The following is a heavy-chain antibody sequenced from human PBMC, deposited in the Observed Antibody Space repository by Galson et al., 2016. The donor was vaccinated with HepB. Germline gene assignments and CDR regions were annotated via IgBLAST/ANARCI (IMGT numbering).Heavy chain of an antibody. CDR2: INAGNGNT. Sequence: SVKVSCKASGYTFTRYAMHWVRQAPGQRLEWMGRINAGNGNTKYSQKFQGRVTITRDTSASTAYMELSSLRSADTAVDYCARDFGQTAAKAFEIWGQGTMVTVSS. V-gene: IGHV1-3*01. J-gene: IGHJ3*02. D-gene: IGHD2-2*01. CDR3: ARDFGQTAAKAFEI. CDR1: GYTFTRYA.